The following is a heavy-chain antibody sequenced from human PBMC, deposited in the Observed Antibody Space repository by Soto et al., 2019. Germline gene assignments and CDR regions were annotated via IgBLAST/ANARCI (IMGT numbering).Heavy chain of an antibody. CDR1: GFTLSRHT. D-gene: IGHD3-22*01. V-gene: IGHV3-21*01. J-gene: IGHJ3*02. Sequence: EVQLVESGGGLVKPGGSLRLSCAASGFTLSRHTMNWVRQAPGKGLEWVSFIGSRTSDIYYADSVKGRLTISRDNAKNSLYLDLTRLRAEDTAVYFCVRDYYDTSGYPNTFDMWGQGTMVTVSA. CDR2: IGSRTSDI. CDR3: VRDYYDTSGYPNTFDM.